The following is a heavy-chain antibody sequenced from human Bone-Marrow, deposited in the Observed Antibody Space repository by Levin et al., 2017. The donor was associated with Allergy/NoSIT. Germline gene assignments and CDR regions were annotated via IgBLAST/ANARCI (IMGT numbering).Heavy chain of an antibody. CDR1: GFTFSNYA. CDR3: ARGGLSGTPPGIDY. D-gene: IGHD1-26*01. J-gene: IGHJ4*02. Sequence: PGGSLRLSCAASGFTFSNYAMNWVRQAPGKGLEWVAVIWYDGSEKYYVDSVKGRFTISRDRSKNMVFLQMNSLRAEDTAVYYCARGGLSGTPPGIDYWGQGTLVTVSS. CDR2: IWYDGSEK. V-gene: IGHV3-33*01.